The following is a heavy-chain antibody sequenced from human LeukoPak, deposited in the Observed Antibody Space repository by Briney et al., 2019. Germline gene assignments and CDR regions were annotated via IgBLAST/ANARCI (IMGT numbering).Heavy chain of an antibody. D-gene: IGHD5-12*01. CDR3: ARARGYSGYDFDY. J-gene: IGHJ4*02. CDR1: GFTFSSYS. V-gene: IGHV3-21*01. Sequence: GGSLRLSCAASGFTFSSYSMNWVRQAPGKGLEWVSSISSTSRYIYYADSVKGRFTISRDNAKNSLYLQMNSLRAEDTAVYYCARARGYSGYDFDYWGQGTLVTVSS. CDR2: ISSTSRYI.